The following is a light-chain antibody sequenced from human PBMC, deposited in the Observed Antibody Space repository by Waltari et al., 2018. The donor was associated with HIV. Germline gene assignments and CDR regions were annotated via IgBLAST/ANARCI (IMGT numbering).Light chain of an antibody. V-gene: IGLV2-11*01. J-gene: IGLJ3*02. CDR3: CSYAGDPWV. CDR1: SSDVGGYRF. Sequence: QSALTQPRSASGSPGQSVTISCPGTSSDVGGYRFVSWYQQHPNKPPKLMIYDVTKRPSGVPDRFSGSKSGNTASLTISGLQAEDEADYYCCSYAGDPWVFGGGTKLTVL. CDR2: DVT.